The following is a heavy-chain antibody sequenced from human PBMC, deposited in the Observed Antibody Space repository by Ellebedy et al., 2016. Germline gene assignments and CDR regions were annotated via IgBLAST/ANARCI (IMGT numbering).Heavy chain of an antibody. CDR3: AKIPRVREGYYYYMDV. CDR1: GFTFSSYA. CDR2: ISGSGGST. V-gene: IGHV3-23*01. J-gene: IGHJ6*03. Sequence: GGSLRLSCAASGFTFSSYAMSWVRQAPGKGLEWVSAISGSGGSTYYADSVKGRFTISRDNSKNTLYLQMNSLRAEDTAVYYCAKIPRVREGYYYYMDVWGKGTTVTVSS. D-gene: IGHD1-26*01.